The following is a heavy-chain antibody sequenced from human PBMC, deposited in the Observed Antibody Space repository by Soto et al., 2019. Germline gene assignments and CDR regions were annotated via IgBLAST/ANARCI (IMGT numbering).Heavy chain of an antibody. D-gene: IGHD2-2*01. CDR3: ASEDIVVVSGSYNWFDP. Sequence: SVKVSCKASGGTFSSYTISWVRQAPGQGLEWMGRIIPILGIANYAQKFQGRVTITADKSTSTAYMELSSLRSEDTAVYYCASEDIVVVSGSYNWFDPWGQGTLVTVSS. J-gene: IGHJ5*02. CDR2: IIPILGIA. V-gene: IGHV1-69*02. CDR1: GGTFSSYT.